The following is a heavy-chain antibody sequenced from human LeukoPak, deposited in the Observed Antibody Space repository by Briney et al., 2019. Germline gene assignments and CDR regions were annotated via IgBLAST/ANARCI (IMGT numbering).Heavy chain of an antibody. J-gene: IGHJ4*02. Sequence: ASVKVSCKTSGYSFGIYGISWVRQAPGPALKWMAWIKPYNGDTNSAQDLHARVTLTTDTFTSTAYMEMYSLRSDATAVYYCVRDGGGESPTTDYWGQGTLVTVSS. V-gene: IGHV1-18*01. CDR1: GYSFGIYG. CDR2: IKPYNGDT. D-gene: IGHD3-16*01. CDR3: VRDGGGESPTTDY.